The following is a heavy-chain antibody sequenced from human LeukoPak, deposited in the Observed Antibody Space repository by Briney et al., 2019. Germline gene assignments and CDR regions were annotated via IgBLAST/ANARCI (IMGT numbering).Heavy chain of an antibody. CDR1: GFTFSSYT. CDR2: ISDDGGHT. D-gene: IGHD4-17*01. V-gene: IGHV3-23*01. CDR3: AKNYAAYRPFYDY. Sequence: PGGSLRLSCATSGFTFSSYTMTWVRHTPEKGQEWVSGISDDGGHTFYADSVRGWFTTARDNSKNTLLLQMNSLRGEDTAIYFCAKNYAAYRPFYDYWGQGILVTVSS. J-gene: IGHJ4*02.